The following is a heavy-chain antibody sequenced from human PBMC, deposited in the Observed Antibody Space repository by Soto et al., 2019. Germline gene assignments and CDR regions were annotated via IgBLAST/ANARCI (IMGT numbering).Heavy chain of an antibody. CDR1: GGSFSGYY. CDR2: INHSGST. Sequence: SETLSLTCAVYGGSFSGYYWSWIRKPPGKGLEWIGEINHSGSTNYNPSLKSRVTISVDTSKNQFSVKLSSVTAADTAVYYGARAIAGAVAGTVMGYWGQGTLVTVYS. CDR3: ARAIAGAVAGTVMGY. V-gene: IGHV4-34*01. D-gene: IGHD6-19*01. J-gene: IGHJ4*02.